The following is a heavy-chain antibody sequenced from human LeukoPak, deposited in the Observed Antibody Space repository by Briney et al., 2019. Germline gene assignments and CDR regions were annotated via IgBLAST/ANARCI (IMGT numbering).Heavy chain of an antibody. V-gene: IGHV4-38-2*02. Sequence: SETLSLTCSVSGYSISSGYYWGWIRQRPGKGLEWIGSIYHSGGTYYNPSLKSRVTISVDTSKNQFSLKLSSVTAADTAIYYCARGGVGATPYDFDYWGQGTLVTVSS. CDR3: ARGGVGATPYDFDY. CDR2: IYHSGGT. J-gene: IGHJ4*02. D-gene: IGHD1-26*01. CDR1: GYSISSGYY.